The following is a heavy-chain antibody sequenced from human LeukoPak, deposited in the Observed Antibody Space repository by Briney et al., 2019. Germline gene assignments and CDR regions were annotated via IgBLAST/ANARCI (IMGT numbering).Heavy chain of an antibody. Sequence: PGGSLRLSCAASGFTVSSNYMSWVRQAPGKGLEWVSVIYSGGSTYYADSVKGRFTISRDNSKNTLYLQMNSLRAEDTAVYYCARVIGPDAFDIWGQGTMVTVSS. CDR2: IYSGGST. V-gene: IGHV3-53*01. J-gene: IGHJ3*02. D-gene: IGHD3-22*01. CDR1: GFTVSSNY. CDR3: ARVIGPDAFDI.